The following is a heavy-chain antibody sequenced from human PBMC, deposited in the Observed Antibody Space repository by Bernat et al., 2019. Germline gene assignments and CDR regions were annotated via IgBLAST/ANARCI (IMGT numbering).Heavy chain of an antibody. J-gene: IGHJ3*02. Sequence: EVQLVESGGGLIRPGGSLRLSCAASGFTVSSNYMSWVRQAPGKGLEWVSVIYSGGSTYYADSVKGRFTISRDNSKNTLYLQMNSLRAEDTAVYYCAAPALFLEWSADAFDIWGQGTMVTVSS. CDR1: GFTVSSNY. V-gene: IGHV3-53*01. D-gene: IGHD3-3*01. CDR2: IYSGGST. CDR3: AAPALFLEWSADAFDI.